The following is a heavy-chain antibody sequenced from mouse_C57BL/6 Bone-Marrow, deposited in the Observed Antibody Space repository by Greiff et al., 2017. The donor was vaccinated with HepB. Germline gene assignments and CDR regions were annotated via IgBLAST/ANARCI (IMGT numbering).Heavy chain of an antibody. D-gene: IGHD1-1*01. CDR1: GFNIKDDY. J-gene: IGHJ1*03. V-gene: IGHV14-4*01. CDR3: TLYYGSSFYWYFDV. CDR2: IDPENGDT. Sequence: EVQLQQSGAELVRPGASVKLSCTASGFNIKDDYMHWVKQRPEQGLEWIGWIDPENGDTEYASKFQGKATITADTSSNTAYLQLSSLTSEDTAVYYCTLYYGSSFYWYFDVWGTGTTVTVSS.